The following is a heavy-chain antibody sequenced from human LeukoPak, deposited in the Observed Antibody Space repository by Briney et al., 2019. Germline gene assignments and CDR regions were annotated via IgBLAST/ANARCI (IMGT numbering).Heavy chain of an antibody. Sequence: TSETLSLTCTVSGGSISSYYWSWIRQPPAKGLEWIGYIYYSGSTNYNPSLQSRVTISVDTSKNQFSLKLSSVTAADTAVYYCAREQQLVFDYWGQGTPVTVSS. CDR1: GGSISSYY. J-gene: IGHJ4*02. CDR2: IYYSGST. CDR3: AREQQLVFDY. D-gene: IGHD6-13*01. V-gene: IGHV4-59*01.